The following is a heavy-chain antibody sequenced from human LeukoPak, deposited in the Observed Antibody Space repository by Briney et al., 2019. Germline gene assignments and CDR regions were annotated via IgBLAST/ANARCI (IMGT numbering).Heavy chain of an antibody. CDR1: GFTFSNYA. CDR3: AKHYYGDPGH. CDR2: ISGSDDTT. D-gene: IGHD4-17*01. V-gene: IGHV3-23*01. Sequence: GGSLRLSCAASGFTFSNYAMSWVRQAPGKGLEWVSAISGSDDTTDYADSVQGRFTISRDNSKNTLYLHMNSLRAEDTAIYYCAKHYYGDPGHWGQGTLVTVSS. J-gene: IGHJ4*02.